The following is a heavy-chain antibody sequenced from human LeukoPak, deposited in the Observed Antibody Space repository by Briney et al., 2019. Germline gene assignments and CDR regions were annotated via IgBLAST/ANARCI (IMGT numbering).Heavy chain of an antibody. CDR3: ARRYSGSWGAEYFDY. J-gene: IGHJ4*02. CDR2: IYPGDSDT. V-gene: IGHV5-51*01. CDR1: GYSFTSYW. Sequence: GESLKIFCKGSGYSFTSYWIGWVRQMPGKGLGWMGIIYPGDSDTRYSPSFQGQVTISADKSISTAYLQWSSLKASDTAMYYCARRYSGSWGAEYFDYWGQGTLVTVSS. D-gene: IGHD6-13*01.